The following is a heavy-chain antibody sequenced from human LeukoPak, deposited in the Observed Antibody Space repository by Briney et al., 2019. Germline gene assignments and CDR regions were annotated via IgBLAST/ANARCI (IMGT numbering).Heavy chain of an antibody. J-gene: IGHJ4*02. CDR2: ISAYSGHT. V-gene: IGHV1-18*01. CDR1: GYTFTSNG. D-gene: IGHD5-18*01. Sequence: ASMKVSCKASGYTFTSNGISWVRQAPGQGHEWMGWISAYSGHTNYARDLQGRVTMTTDTAARTAYMELRSLRSDDTAMYYCARVAGGYSYGYEDYWGQGTLVTVSS. CDR3: ARVAGGYSYGYEDY.